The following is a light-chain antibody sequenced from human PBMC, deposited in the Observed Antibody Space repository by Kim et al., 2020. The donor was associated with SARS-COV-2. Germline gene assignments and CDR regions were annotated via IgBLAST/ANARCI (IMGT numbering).Light chain of an antibody. V-gene: IGKV3-11*01. J-gene: IGKJ4*01. CDR2: DAS. CDR1: QSVSSY. Sequence: APGEGATLSCRASQSVSSYLAWYQQKPGQAPRLLIYDASNRATGIPARISGSGSGTDFTLTISSLEPEDFAVYYCQQRSNWPQLTFGGGTKVDIK. CDR3: QQRSNWPQLT.